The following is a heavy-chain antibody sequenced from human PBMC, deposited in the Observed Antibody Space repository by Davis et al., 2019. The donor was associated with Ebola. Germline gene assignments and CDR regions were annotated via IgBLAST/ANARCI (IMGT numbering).Heavy chain of an antibody. V-gene: IGHV2-5*02. J-gene: IGHJ5*02. CDR1: GFPLSTSGVG. CDR3: AHMRAATWTILIAAAGNWFDP. D-gene: IGHD6-13*01. CDR2: IYWDDDK. Sequence: SGPTLVTPTPTLTLTCTFSGFPLSTSGVGVGWIRQPPGMALEWLALIYWDDDKRYSPSLKSRLTITKDTSKNQVVLTMTNMDPVDTATYYCAHMRAATWTILIAAAGNWFDPWGQGTLVTVSS.